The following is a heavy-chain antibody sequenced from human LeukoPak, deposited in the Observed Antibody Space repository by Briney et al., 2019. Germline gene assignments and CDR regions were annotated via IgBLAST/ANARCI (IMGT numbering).Heavy chain of an antibody. V-gene: IGHV3-20*04. CDR2: INWNGGST. CDR3: ARGAFFQSGSYYVDY. CDR1: GFTFDDYG. Sequence: GGSLRLSCAASGFTFDDYGMSWVRQAPGKGLEWVSGINWNGGSTGYADSVKGRFTISRDNAKNSLYLQMNSLRAEGTALYYCARGAFFQSGSYYVDYWGQGTLVTVSS. J-gene: IGHJ4*02. D-gene: IGHD1-26*01.